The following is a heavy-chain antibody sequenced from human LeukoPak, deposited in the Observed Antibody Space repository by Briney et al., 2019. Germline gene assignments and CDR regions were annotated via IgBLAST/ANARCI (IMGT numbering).Heavy chain of an antibody. D-gene: IGHD4-17*01. V-gene: IGHV5-51*01. CDR2: IYPGDSDT. Sequence: KVSCKASGYTFTSYWIGWVRQMPGKGLEWMGIIYPGDSDTRYSPSFQGQVTISADKSISTAYLQWSSLKASDTAMYYCARSLRLRRLDAFDIWGQGTMVTVSS. CDR1: GYTFTSYW. J-gene: IGHJ3*02. CDR3: ARSLRLRRLDAFDI.